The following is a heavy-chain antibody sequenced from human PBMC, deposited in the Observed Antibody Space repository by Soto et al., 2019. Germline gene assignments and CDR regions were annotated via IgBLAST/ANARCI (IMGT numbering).Heavy chain of an antibody. Sequence: GSLRLSCAASGFTFSSYWMHWVRQAPGKGLVWVSRINSDGSSTSYADSVKGRFTISRDNAKNSLYLQMNSLRAEDTAVYYCAREIVVARGARYFDYWGPGTLVTVSS. D-gene: IGHD2-2*01. CDR3: AREIVVARGARYFDY. V-gene: IGHV3-74*01. CDR1: GFTFSSYW. J-gene: IGHJ4*02. CDR2: INSDGSST.